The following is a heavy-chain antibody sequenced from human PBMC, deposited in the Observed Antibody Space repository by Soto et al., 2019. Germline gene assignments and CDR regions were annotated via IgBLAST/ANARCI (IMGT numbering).Heavy chain of an antibody. CDR2: MNANSGNT. CDR1: GYTFTSYD. V-gene: IGHV1-18*01. Sequence: ASVKVSCKASGYTFTSYDINWVRQATGQGFEYLGWMNANSGNTNYVKKLQGRVTMTRDTSTSTAYMELRSLRSDDTAVYYCASVRTYYYDSSGYYYGGSFDYWGQGTLVTVSS. D-gene: IGHD3-22*01. CDR3: ASVRTYYYDSSGYYYGGSFDY. J-gene: IGHJ4*02.